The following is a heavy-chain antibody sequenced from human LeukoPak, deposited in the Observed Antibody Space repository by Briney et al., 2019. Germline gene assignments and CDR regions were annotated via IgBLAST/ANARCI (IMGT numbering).Heavy chain of an antibody. CDR2: IYYSGST. Sequence: SETLSLTCTVSGGSISSYYWSWIRQPPGKGLEWIGYIYYSGSTNYNPSLKSRVTISVDTSKNQFSLKLSSVTAADTAVYYCARIGLSSSWYDYWGQGTLVTVSS. D-gene: IGHD6-13*01. J-gene: IGHJ4*02. CDR3: ARIGLSSSWYDY. CDR1: GGSISSYY. V-gene: IGHV4-59*12.